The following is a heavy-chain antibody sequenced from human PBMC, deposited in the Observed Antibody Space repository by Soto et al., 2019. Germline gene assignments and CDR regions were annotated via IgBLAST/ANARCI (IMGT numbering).Heavy chain of an antibody. D-gene: IGHD2-15*01. Sequence: TLSLTCAVSGGSISNDGYFWSWIRQPPGKGLEWIGYIYHSGSTYYNPSLKSRVTISVDRSKNQFSLKLNSVTAADTDVYYFVRTDCSGGSCYFDYWGQGTLVTV. CDR3: VRTDCSGGSCYFDY. CDR1: GGSISNDGYF. CDR2: IYHSGST. J-gene: IGHJ4*02. V-gene: IGHV4-30-2*01.